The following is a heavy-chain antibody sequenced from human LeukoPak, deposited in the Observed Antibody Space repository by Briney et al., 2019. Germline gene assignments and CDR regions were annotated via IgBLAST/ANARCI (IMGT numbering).Heavy chain of an antibody. V-gene: IGHV3-66*01. CDR1: EFSVGSNY. D-gene: IGHD3-22*01. J-gene: IGHJ4*02. CDR2: IYSGGST. CDR3: RYDSFGGLDY. Sequence: GGSLRLSCAASEFSVGSNYMTWVRQAPGKGLEWASLIYSGGSTYYADSVKGRFTISRDNSKNTLYLQMNSLRAEDTAVYYCRYDSFGGLDYWGQGTLVTVSS.